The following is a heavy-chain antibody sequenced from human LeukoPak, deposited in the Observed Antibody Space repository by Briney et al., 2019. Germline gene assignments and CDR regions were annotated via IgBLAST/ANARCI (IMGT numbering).Heavy chain of an antibody. J-gene: IGHJ1*01. V-gene: IGHV4-59*01. CDR3: ARGGAARLHFQN. D-gene: IGHD6-6*01. CDR2: IYHSGST. Sequence: SETLSLTCTVSGGSISTYYWNWIRQPPGKGLEWIGYIYHSGSTNYNPSLQSRVTISVDTSKNQFPLNLNSVTAADTAVYYCARGGAARLHFQNWGQGTLVTVSS. CDR1: GGSISTYY.